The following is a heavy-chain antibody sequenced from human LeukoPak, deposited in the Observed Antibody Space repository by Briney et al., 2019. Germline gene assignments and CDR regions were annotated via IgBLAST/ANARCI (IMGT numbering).Heavy chain of an antibody. CDR2: ISWNSGSI. CDR1: GFTFDDYA. V-gene: IGHV3-9*01. Sequence: GGSLRLSCAASGFTFDDYAMHWVRQAPGKGLEWVSGISWNSGSIGYADSVKGRFTISRDNAKNSLYLQMNSLRAEDTALYYCATLYSSGWYLSGFDYWGQGTLVTVSS. J-gene: IGHJ4*02. D-gene: IGHD6-19*01. CDR3: ATLYSSGWYLSGFDY.